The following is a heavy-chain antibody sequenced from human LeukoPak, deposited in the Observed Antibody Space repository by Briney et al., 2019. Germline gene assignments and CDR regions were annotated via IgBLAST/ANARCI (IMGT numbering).Heavy chain of an antibody. Sequence: ASVTVSCKASGYTFTNYHINWVRQASGQGLEWMTWINPDTGDKGYARKFQDRVTITTDTSISTAYMELSSLSSEDTAVYFCARTTSMTASGYDYWGQGTLVTVSS. CDR3: ARTTSMTASGYDY. CDR1: GYTFTNYH. D-gene: IGHD2-21*02. V-gene: IGHV1-8*03. CDR2: INPDTGDK. J-gene: IGHJ4*02.